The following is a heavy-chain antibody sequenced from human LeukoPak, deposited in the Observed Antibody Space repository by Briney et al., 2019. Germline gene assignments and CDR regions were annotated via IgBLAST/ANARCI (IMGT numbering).Heavy chain of an antibody. Sequence: GGSLRLSCAASGFTFGSYWMSWVRQAPGKGLEWVANIKQDGSEKYYVDSVKGRFTISRDNAKNSLYLQMNSLRAEDTAVYYCARDRRTVVTPFDYWGQGTLVTVSS. J-gene: IGHJ4*02. CDR2: IKQDGSEK. V-gene: IGHV3-7*01. CDR1: GFTFGSYW. CDR3: ARDRRTVVTPFDY. D-gene: IGHD4-23*01.